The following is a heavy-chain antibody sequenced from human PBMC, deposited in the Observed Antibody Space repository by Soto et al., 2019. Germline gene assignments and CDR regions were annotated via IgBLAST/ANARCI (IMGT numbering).Heavy chain of an antibody. J-gene: IGHJ4*02. Sequence: SGPTLVNPTQTLTLTCTFSGFSLSTTGVGVGWIRQPPGKALEWLALIYWDDDKRYSPSLKSRLTITKDTSKNQVVLAMTNLDPVDTATYYCAHLLGGCSSQGCSPLRYDYWGQGILVNVSS. CDR1: GFSLSTTGVG. V-gene: IGHV2-5*02. D-gene: IGHD2-2*01. CDR3: AHLLGGCSSQGCSPLRYDY. CDR2: IYWDDDK.